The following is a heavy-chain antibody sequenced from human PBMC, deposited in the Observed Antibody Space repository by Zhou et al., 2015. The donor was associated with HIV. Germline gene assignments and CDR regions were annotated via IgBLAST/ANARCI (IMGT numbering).Heavy chain of an antibody. CDR2: IIPTFDTA. CDR3: ARQGDAPDY. D-gene: IGHD2-21*02. J-gene: IGHJ4*02. V-gene: IGHV1-69*01. Sequence: QVQLVQSGAEVKKPGSSVKVSCKASGGTFSSYVLSWVRQAPGQGLEWMGEIIPTFDTANYAQNFQGRVTITADESTSTVYMELSSLRSEDTAVYYCARQGDAPDYWGQGTLVTVSS. CDR1: GGTFSSYV.